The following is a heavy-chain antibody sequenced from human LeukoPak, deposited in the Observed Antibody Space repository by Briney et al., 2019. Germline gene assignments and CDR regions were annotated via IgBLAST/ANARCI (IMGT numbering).Heavy chain of an antibody. CDR2: IIPIFGTA. CDR3: ARPRSIQTYYYDSSGYSFDY. J-gene: IGHJ4*02. V-gene: IGHV1-69*13. CDR1: GGTFSSYA. Sequence: GASVKVSCKASGGTFSSYAISWVRQAPGQGLEWMGGIIPIFGTANYAQKFQGRVTITADESTSTAYMELSSLRAEDTAVYYCARPRSIQTYYYDSSGYSFDYWGQGTLVTVSS. D-gene: IGHD3-22*01.